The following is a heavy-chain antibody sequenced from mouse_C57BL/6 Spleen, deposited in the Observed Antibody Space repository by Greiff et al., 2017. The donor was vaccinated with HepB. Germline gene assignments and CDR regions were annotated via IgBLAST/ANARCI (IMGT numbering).Heavy chain of an antibody. D-gene: IGHD2-5*01. V-gene: IGHV2-2*01. CDR3: ATDSNYDAMDY. CDR1: GFSLTSYG. Sequence: VMLVESGPGLVQPSQSLSITCTVSGFSLTSYGVHWVRQSPGKGLEWLGVIWSGGSTDYNAAFISRLSISKDNSKSQVFFKMNSLQADDTAIYYCATDSNYDAMDYWGQGTSVTVSS. J-gene: IGHJ4*01. CDR2: IWSGGST.